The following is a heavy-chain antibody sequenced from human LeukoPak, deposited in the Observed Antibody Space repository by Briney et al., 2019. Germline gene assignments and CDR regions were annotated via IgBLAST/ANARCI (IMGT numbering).Heavy chain of an antibody. Sequence: SETLSLTCAVYGGSFSGYYWSWVRQPPGKGLEWIGEINHSGSTNYNPSLKSRVTISVDTSKNQFSLKLSSVTAADTAVYYCARGDGYNFVNWGQGTLVTVAS. V-gene: IGHV4-34*01. CDR3: ARGDGYNFVN. CDR1: GGSFSGYY. J-gene: IGHJ4*02. D-gene: IGHD5-24*01. CDR2: INHSGST.